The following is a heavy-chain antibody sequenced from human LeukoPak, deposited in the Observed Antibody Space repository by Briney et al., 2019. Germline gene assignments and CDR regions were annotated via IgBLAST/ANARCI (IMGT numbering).Heavy chain of an antibody. CDR2: ISGSASGSAGNT. CDR3: AKDSMGSGIYWCAFDI. Sequence: GGPLRLSCAASGFTFSTYGMSWVRQAPGKGLEWVSAISGSASGSAGNTYYADSVKGRFTISRDNSKNTLNLQMNSLRAEDTAVYYCAKDSMGSGIYWCAFDIWGQGTMVTVSS. V-gene: IGHV3-23*01. D-gene: IGHD3-10*01. CDR1: GFTFSTYG. J-gene: IGHJ3*02.